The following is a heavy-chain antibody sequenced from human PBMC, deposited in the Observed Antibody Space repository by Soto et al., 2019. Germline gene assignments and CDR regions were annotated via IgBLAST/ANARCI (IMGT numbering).Heavy chain of an antibody. CDR3: ARETVAGRPYFDY. CDR1: GGTFSSYA. Sequence: QVQLVQSGAEVKKPGSSVTVSCKASGGTFSSYAISWVRQAPGQGLEWMGGIIPIFGTANYAQKIQGSVTITADESTSTASMELSSLRSEDTAVYYCARETVAGRPYFDYWGQGTLVSVSS. J-gene: IGHJ4*02. CDR2: IIPIFGTA. V-gene: IGHV1-69*01. D-gene: IGHD6-19*01.